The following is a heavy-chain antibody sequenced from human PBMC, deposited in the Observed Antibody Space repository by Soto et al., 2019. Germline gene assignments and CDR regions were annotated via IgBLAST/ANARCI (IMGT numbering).Heavy chain of an antibody. CDR1: GDSIRSYY. D-gene: IGHD3-10*01. Sequence: PSETLSLTCTVSGDSIRSYYWIWIRQPPGRGLEWIGFFYNSGTTNYNPSLKSRVTISGDTSKNQFSLNLMSVTAADTAVYYCARDGSGRPATYWGQGILVTVSS. CDR2: FYNSGTT. V-gene: IGHV4-59*01. CDR3: ARDGSGRPATY. J-gene: IGHJ4*02.